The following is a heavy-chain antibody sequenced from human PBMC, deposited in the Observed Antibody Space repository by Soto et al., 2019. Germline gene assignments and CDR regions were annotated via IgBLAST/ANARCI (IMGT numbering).Heavy chain of an antibody. V-gene: IGHV4-30-4*01. CDR1: DGSISSGDYY. Sequence: PSETLSVTCTFSDGSISSGDYYWSWIRQPPGKGLEWVGYIYYSGSTYYNPSLKSRVTISVDTSKNQFSLKLSSVTAADTAVYYCARDKAMAAFDYWGQGTMVTVSS. CDR2: IYYSGST. CDR3: ARDKAMAAFDY. D-gene: IGHD5-18*01. J-gene: IGHJ4*02.